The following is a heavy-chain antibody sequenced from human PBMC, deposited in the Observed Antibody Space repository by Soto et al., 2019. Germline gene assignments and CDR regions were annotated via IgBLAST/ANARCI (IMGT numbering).Heavy chain of an antibody. CDR3: ARPNSSGYYYYYGMDV. CDR1: GGSISSSSYY. CDR2: IYYSGST. Sequence: QLQLQESGPGLVKPSETLSLTCTVSGGSISSSSYYWGWIRQPPGKGLEWIGSIYYSGSTYYNPYLKSRVTISVDTSKNQFSLKLSSVTAADTAVYYCARPNSSGYYYYYGMDVWGQGTTVTVSS. J-gene: IGHJ6*02. D-gene: IGHD3-22*01. V-gene: IGHV4-39*01.